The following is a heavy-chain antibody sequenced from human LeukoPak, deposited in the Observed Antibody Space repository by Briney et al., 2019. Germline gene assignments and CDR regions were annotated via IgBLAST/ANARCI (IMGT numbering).Heavy chain of an antibody. J-gene: IGHJ3*01. CDR3: AYGGNSGTFDV. CDR2: IYYSGST. Sequence: SETLSLTCTVSGGSVSSGSFYWSWIRQPPGKGLEWIGYIYYSGSTNYNPSLKSRVTMSVDMSKNQLSLKLRSVTAADTAVYYCAYGGNSGTFDVWGQGTMVTVSS. CDR1: GGSVSSGSFY. D-gene: IGHD4-23*01. V-gene: IGHV4-61*01.